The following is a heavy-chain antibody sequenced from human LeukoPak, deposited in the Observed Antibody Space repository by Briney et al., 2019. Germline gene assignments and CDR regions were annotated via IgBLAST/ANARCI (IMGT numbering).Heavy chain of an antibody. V-gene: IGHV3-64*01. CDR3: ARFRYGDPYYFDY. CDR1: GFTFSNYA. J-gene: IGHJ4*02. CDR2: ISSNGGST. D-gene: IGHD4-17*01. Sequence: GGSLRLSCAASGFTFSNYAMHWVRQAPGKGLEYVAAISSNGGSTYYANSVKGRVTISRDNSKNTLHLQMGSLRAEDMAVYYCARFRYGDPYYFDYWGQGTLVTVSS.